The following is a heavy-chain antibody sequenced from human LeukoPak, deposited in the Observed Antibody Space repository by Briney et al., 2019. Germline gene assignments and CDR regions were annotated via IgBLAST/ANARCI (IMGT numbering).Heavy chain of an antibody. CDR1: GLTFSNFA. D-gene: IGHD5-18*01. CDR2: LSASGGGT. V-gene: IGHV3-23*01. J-gene: IGHJ3*02. CDR3: ATVLHTSMTTWAAFDT. Sequence: GGSLRLSCAASGLTFSNFAMTWVRQKPGKGLEWVSALSASGGGTFYAPSVKGRFAISRDNSKNTVSLQMNSLRAEDTAVYYCATVLHTSMTTWAAFDTWGQGTMVTVSS.